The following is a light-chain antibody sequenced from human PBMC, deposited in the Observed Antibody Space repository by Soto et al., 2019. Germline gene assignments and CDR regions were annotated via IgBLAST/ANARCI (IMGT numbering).Light chain of an antibody. V-gene: IGLV1-44*01. Sequence: QSVLTQPPSASGTPGQRVTISCSGSSCNIGSNTVNWYQQLPGTDPKLLIYSNIQRSSGGPDRFSGSKSGTSASLAISGLQSEDEADYYCAAWDDSLNGYVFGTGTKLTVL. CDR1: SCNIGSNT. J-gene: IGLJ1*01. CDR3: AAWDDSLNGYV. CDR2: SNI.